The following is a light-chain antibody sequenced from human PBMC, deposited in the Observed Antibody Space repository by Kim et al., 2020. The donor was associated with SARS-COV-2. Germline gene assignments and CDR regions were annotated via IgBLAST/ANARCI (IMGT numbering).Light chain of an antibody. CDR2: GAS. V-gene: IGKV3-20*01. Sequence: PGERATLSCRASQSVSSSYLAWYQQKPGQAPRLLIYGASSRATGIPDRFSGSGSGTDFTLTICRLEPEDFAVYYCQQYGSSPLTFGGGTKVDIK. CDR3: QQYGSSPLT. J-gene: IGKJ4*01. CDR1: QSVSSSY.